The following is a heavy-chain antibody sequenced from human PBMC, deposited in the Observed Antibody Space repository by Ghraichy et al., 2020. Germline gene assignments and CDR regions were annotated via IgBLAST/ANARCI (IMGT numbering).Heavy chain of an antibody. CDR3: TRQVEAAAGYFDY. CDR2: IRSKANSYAT. D-gene: IGHD6-13*01. J-gene: IGHJ4*02. V-gene: IGHV3-73*01. CDR1: GFTFSGSA. Sequence: GGSLRLSCAASGFTFSGSAMHWVRQASGRGLEWVGRIRSKANSYATAYAASVKGRFTVSRDDSKNTAYLQMNSLKTEDTAMYYCTRQVEAAAGYFDYWGQGTLVTVSS.